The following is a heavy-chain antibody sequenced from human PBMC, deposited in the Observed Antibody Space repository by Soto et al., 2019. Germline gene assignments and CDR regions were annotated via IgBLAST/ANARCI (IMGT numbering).Heavy chain of an antibody. CDR1: GGSFSNYY. Sequence: PSETLSLTCAVYGGSFSNYYWSWIRQPPGKGLEWIGEINHSGSTNYNPSLKSRVTISVDRSKNQFSLKLSSVTAADTAVYYCARGQVVAAQHWGQGTLVTVS. J-gene: IGHJ4*02. CDR2: INHSGST. V-gene: IGHV4-34*01. D-gene: IGHD2-15*01. CDR3: ARGQVVAAQH.